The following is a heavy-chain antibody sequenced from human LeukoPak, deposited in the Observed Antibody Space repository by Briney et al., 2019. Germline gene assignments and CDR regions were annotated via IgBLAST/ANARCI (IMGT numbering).Heavy chain of an antibody. CDR1: GGSISSYY. CDR3: ARRERYCSSTSCYSYFDY. CDR2: IYHSGST. Sequence: SETLSLTCTVPGGSISSYYWRWIRQPPGKGLERLGYIYHSGSTNYNPSLKSRVTISVDTSKTQFSLKLSSVTAADTAVYYCARRERYCSSTSCYSYFDYWGQGTLVTVSS. V-gene: IGHV4-59*01. J-gene: IGHJ4*02. D-gene: IGHD2-2*02.